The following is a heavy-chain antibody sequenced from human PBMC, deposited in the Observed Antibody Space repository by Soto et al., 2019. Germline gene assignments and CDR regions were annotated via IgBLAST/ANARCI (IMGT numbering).Heavy chain of an antibody. CDR2: IHYSGTT. D-gene: IGHD2-8*01. Sequence: PSETLSLTCTFSCTSIISYYWSWIRQPPGKGLEWIANIHYSGTTNYNPSLASRVTLSADTSKNQFSLKMTSVTAADRAMYFCARYNSYAIDYWGRGTLVTVSS. CDR1: CTSIISYY. CDR3: ARYNSYAIDY. J-gene: IGHJ4*02. V-gene: IGHV4-59*01.